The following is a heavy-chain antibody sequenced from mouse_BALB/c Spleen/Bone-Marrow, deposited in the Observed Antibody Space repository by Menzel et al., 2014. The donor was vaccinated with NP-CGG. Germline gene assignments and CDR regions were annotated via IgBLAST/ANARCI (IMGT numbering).Heavy chain of an antibody. CDR2: INPESSTI. CDR1: GFDFSRYW. V-gene: IGHV4-1*02. D-gene: IGHD2-12*01. Sequence: EVHLVESGGGLVQPGGSLKLSCTASGFDFSRYWMSWVRQAQGKGLQWIGEINPESSTINYTRSLKDKFIISRDNAKNPPYRQKSKLRSEHTALHYCTRRTCYRLPDYWGQGTTLTGSS. J-gene: IGHJ2*01. CDR3: TRRTCYRLPDY.